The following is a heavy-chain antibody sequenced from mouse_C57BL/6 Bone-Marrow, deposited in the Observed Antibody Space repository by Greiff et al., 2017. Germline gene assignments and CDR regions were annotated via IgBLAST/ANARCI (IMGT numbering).Heavy chain of an antibody. CDR3: AIGPITSVVRD. D-gene: IGHD1-1*01. V-gene: IGHV1-74*01. CDR1: GYTFTSYW. CDR2: IHPSDSDT. Sequence: VQLQQSGAELVKPGASVKVSCKASGYTFTSYWMHWVKQRPGQGLEWIGRIHPSDSDTNYNQKFKGKATLTVDKSSSTAYMQLSSLTSEDSAVYDCAIGPITSVVRDWGQGTTLTVSS. J-gene: IGHJ2*01.